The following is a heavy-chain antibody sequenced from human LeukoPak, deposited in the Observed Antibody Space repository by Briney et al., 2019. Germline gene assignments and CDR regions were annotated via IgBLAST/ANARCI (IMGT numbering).Heavy chain of an antibody. D-gene: IGHD1-14*01. J-gene: IGHJ4*02. V-gene: IGHV3-21*01. CDR3: ARVGVVLTGGASDY. CDR1: GFTFNSYS. CDR2: ISSSSSYI. Sequence: GGSLRLSCAASGFTFNSYSMNWVRQAPGKGLEWVSSISSSSSYIYYADSVKGRFTISRDNAKNSLYLQMNSLRAEDTAVYYCARVGVVLTGGASDYWGQGTLVTVSS.